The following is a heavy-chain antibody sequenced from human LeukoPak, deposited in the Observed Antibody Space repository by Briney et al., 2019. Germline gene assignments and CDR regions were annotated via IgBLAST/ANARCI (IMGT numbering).Heavy chain of an antibody. J-gene: IGHJ3*02. CDR1: GFTFSSYA. V-gene: IGHV3-23*01. CDR3: ARGVDYGDYNDAFDI. Sequence: GGSLRLSCAASGFTFSSYAMSWVRQAPGKGLEWVSAISGSGGSTYYADSVKGRFTISRDNSKNTLYLQMNSLRAEDTAVYYCARGVDYGDYNDAFDIWGQGTMVTVSS. D-gene: IGHD4-17*01. CDR2: ISGSGGST.